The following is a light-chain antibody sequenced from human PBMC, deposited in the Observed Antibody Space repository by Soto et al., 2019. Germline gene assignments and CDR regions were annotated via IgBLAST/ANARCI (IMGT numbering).Light chain of an antibody. J-gene: IGLJ3*02. V-gene: IGLV2-14*01. CDR3: SSYTSGSTLVV. CDR1: SSDVGGYNF. Sequence: QSVLTQPAFMSGSPGQSITISCTGTSSDVGGYNFVSWYQQHPGKAPKLMIYEVSNRPSGVSNRFSGSKSDNTASLTISGLQSDDEAYYYCSSYTSGSTLVVFGGGTKLTVL. CDR2: EVS.